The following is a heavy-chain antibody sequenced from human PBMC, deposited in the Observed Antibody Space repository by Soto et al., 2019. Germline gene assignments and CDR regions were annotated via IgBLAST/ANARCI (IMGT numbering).Heavy chain of an antibody. D-gene: IGHD6-13*01. CDR2: IIPIFGTA. CDR1: GGTFSSYA. J-gene: IGHJ6*02. V-gene: IGHV1-69*01. Sequence: QVQLVQSGAEVKKPGSSVKVSCNASGGTFSSYAISWVRQAPGQGLEWMGGIIPIFGTANYAQKFQGRVPITEDESTRTPYMELSSLRSEDTAVYYCARRYSSYLDVSGQGTKVTVSS. CDR3: ARRYSSYLDV.